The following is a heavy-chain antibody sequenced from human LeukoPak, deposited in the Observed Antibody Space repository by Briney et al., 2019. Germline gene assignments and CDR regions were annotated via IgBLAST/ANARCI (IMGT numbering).Heavy chain of an antibody. J-gene: IGHJ4*02. D-gene: IGHD4-11*01. CDR3: ARSTTTVLAFDY. V-gene: IGHV4-30-2*01. CDR1: GGSISSGGYS. CDR2: IYHTGST. Sequence: PSQTLSLTCAVSGGSISSGGYSWSWIRQPPGKGLEWIGYIYHTGSTYYNPSLKSRVTISVDTSKNQFSLKLSSVTAADTAVYYCARSTTTVLAFDYWGQGTLVTVSS.